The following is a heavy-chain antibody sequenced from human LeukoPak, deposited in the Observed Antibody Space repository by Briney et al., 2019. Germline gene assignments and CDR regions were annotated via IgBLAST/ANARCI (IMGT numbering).Heavy chain of an antibody. CDR1: GFTFCSYS. V-gene: IGHV3-21*01. CDR2: ISSSSSYI. J-gene: IGHJ3*02. Sequence: GGSVTLSCAASGFTFCSYSMNWVRQAPGKGLEWVSSISSSSSYIYYADSVKGRFTISRDNAKHSLYLQMNSLRAEDTAVYYCARSREPRSYAFDIWGQGTMVTVSS. CDR3: ARSREPRSYAFDI. D-gene: IGHD1-26*01.